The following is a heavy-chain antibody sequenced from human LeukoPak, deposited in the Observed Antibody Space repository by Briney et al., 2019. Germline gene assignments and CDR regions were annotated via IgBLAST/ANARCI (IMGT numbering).Heavy chain of an antibody. CDR2: VYYSGST. D-gene: IGHD2-2*01. Sequence: PSETLSLTCTVSGGSISSSSYYWSWIRQPPGKGLEWIGSVYYSGSTYYNPSLKSRVTISIDTSKNQFSLKVSSVTATDTAVYYCARLLVVTGFDLWGQGTLVTVSS. V-gene: IGHV4-39*01. CDR1: GGSISSSSYY. CDR3: ARLLVVTGFDL. J-gene: IGHJ4*02.